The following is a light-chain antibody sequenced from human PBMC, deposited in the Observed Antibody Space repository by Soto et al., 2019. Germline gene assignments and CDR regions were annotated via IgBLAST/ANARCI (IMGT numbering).Light chain of an antibody. CDR3: ISYTSSFTYV. J-gene: IGLJ1*01. CDR2: DVS. CDR1: SSDVGAYNY. V-gene: IGLV2-14*01. Sequence: QSVRTRPASGSGSPGQSITISCTGTSSDVGAYNYVSWYQQHPGKAPKLMIYDVSNRPSGVSNRFSGSKSGNTASLTISGLQAEDEADYYCISYTSSFTYVFGAGTKVTVL.